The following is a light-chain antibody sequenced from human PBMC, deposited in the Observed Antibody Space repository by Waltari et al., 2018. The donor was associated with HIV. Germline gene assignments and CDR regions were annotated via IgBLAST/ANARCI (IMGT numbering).Light chain of an antibody. V-gene: IGKV3-15*01. Sequence: EIVMTQSPVTLSVSPGERATLSCRASQSVSSKLAWYQQKPGQPPRLLIYGASTRATGIPTRFSGSGSGTEFTLTISSLQSEDFAVYYCQQYGNWPTFGQGTKVEV. CDR3: QQYGNWPT. CDR2: GAS. J-gene: IGKJ1*01. CDR1: QSVSSK.